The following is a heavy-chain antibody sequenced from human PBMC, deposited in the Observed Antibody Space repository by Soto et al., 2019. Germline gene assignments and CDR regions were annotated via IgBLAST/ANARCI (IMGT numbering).Heavy chain of an antibody. Sequence: SETLSLTCTVSGASISGFYWSWIRKSAGKGLEWIGRIYATGTTDYNPSLKSRVMTSVDTSKKQFSLKLRSVTAADTAVYYCVRDGSKTLRDWFDPWGQGISVTVSS. CDR2: IYATGTT. V-gene: IGHV4-4*07. J-gene: IGHJ5*02. CDR3: VRDGSKTLRDWFDP. CDR1: GASISGFY. D-gene: IGHD2-2*03.